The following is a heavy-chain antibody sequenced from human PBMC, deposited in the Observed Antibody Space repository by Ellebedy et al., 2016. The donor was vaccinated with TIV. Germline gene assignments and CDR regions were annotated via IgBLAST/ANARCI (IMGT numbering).Heavy chain of an antibody. CDR1: GYTFTSYA. V-gene: IGHV7-4-1*02. CDR2: INTNTGNP. D-gene: IGHD6-13*01. CDR3: ARGAAAGFFCYFDL. Sequence: AASVKVSCKASGYTFTSYAMNWVRQAPGQGLEWMGWINTNTGNPTYAQGFTGRFVFSLDTSVSTAYLQISSLKPEDTAVYYCARGAAAGFFCYFDLWGRGTLVTVSS. J-gene: IGHJ2*01.